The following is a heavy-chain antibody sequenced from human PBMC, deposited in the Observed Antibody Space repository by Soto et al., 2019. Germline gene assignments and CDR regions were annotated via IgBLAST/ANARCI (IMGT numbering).Heavy chain of an antibody. CDR2: IYYSGST. D-gene: IGHD6-25*01. J-gene: IGHJ6*02. Sequence: SETLSLTCTVSGGSISSSSYYWGWIRQPPGKGLEWIGSIYYSGSTYYNPSLKSRVTVSVDTSKNQFSLKLSSVTAADTAVYYCASQSSVYYYGMDVWGQGTTVTVSS. CDR3: ASQSSVYYYGMDV. CDR1: GGSISSSSYY. V-gene: IGHV4-39*01.